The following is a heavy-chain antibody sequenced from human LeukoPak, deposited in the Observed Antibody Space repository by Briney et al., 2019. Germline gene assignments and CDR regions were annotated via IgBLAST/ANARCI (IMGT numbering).Heavy chain of an antibody. Sequence: GASVKVSCKTSGYTFTDSYIHWVRQAPGQGLEWMGRINPNSGDPDYPQKFQGRVTMTRDTSISTAYMEMSSLTSDDTAVYYCARSVRHCNNGVCFTDYYIDLWGKGTTVIVSS. D-gene: IGHD2-8*01. V-gene: IGHV1-2*06. CDR2: INPNSGDP. CDR3: ARSVRHCNNGVCFTDYYIDL. CDR1: GYTFTDSY. J-gene: IGHJ6*03.